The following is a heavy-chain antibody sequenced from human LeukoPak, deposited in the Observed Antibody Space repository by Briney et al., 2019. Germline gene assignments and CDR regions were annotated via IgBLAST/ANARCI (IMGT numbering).Heavy chain of an antibody. Sequence: SETLSLTCTVSSGSISSSSYYWGWIRQPPGKGLEWIGSIYYSGSTYYIPSLKSRVTISVDTSKNQFSLKLSPVTAADTAVYYCARVGVDYSGNIIKYFFDYWGQGTLVTVSS. J-gene: IGHJ4*02. V-gene: IGHV4-39*07. D-gene: IGHD4-23*01. CDR2: IYYSGST. CDR3: ARVGVDYSGNIIKYFFDY. CDR1: SGSISSSSYY.